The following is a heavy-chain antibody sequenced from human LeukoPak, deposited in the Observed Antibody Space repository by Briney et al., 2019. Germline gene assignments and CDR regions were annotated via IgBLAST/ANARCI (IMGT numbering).Heavy chain of an antibody. D-gene: IGHD2-2*01. CDR3: ASQIRDCSSTSCYSPY. CDR2: IYYSGST. CDR1: GGSISSGGYY. Sequence: SQTLSLTCTVSGGSISSGGYYWSWIRQHPGKGLEWIGYIYYSGSTNYNPSLKSRVTISVDTSKNQFSLKLSSVTAADTAVYYCASQIRDCSSTSCYSPYWGQGTLVTVSS. V-gene: IGHV4-31*03. J-gene: IGHJ4*02.